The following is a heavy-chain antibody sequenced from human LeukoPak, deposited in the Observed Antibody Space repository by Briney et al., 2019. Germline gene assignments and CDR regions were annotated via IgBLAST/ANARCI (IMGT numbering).Heavy chain of an antibody. CDR3: ARDKSLVIPSDPPNYYYYGMDV. V-gene: IGHV3-21*01. CDR2: ISSGSSYI. D-gene: IGHD2-2*01. J-gene: IGHJ6*02. CDR1: GFTFSSYS. Sequence: PGGSLRLSCAASGFTFSSYSMNWVRQAPGKGLEWVSSISSGSSYIYYADSVKGRFTISRDNAKNSLYLQMNSLRAEDTAVYYCARDKSLVIPSDPPNYYYYGMDVWGQGTTVTVSS.